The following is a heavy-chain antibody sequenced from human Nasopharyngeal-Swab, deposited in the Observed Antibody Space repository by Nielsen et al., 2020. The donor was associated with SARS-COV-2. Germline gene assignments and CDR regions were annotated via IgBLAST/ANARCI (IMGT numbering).Heavy chain of an antibody. CDR1: GASISGGNY. Sequence: GSLRLSCTVSGASISGGNYWAWIRQPPGKGLEWIGSIYYSVSTYYNPSLKSRVTMSVETSKNQFSLRLSSVTAADTAVYYCARQPWNYRNWFDPWGQGILVTVSS. J-gene: IGHJ5*02. D-gene: IGHD1-7*01. CDR2: IYYSVST. CDR3: ARQPWNYRNWFDP. V-gene: IGHV4-39*01.